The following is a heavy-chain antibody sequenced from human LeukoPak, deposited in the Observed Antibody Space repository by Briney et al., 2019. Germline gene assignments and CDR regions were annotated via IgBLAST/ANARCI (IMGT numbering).Heavy chain of an antibody. J-gene: IGHJ4*02. V-gene: IGHV3-21*01. CDR1: GFTFSSYS. CDR2: ISSSSSYI. CDR3: ARPGYCSGGSCFPY. D-gene: IGHD2-15*01. Sequence: GGSLRLSCAASGFTFSSYSRNWVRQAPGKGLEWVSSISSSSSYIYYADSVKGRFTISRDNAKNSVYLQMNSLRAEDTAVYYCARPGYCSGGSCFPYWGQGTLVTVSS.